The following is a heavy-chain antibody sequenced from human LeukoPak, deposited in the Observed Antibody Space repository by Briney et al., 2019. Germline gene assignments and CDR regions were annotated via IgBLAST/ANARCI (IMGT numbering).Heavy chain of an antibody. V-gene: IGHV4-61*01. D-gene: IGHD3-9*01. J-gene: IGHJ5*02. CDR1: GGSISSSSYY. CDR3: ATWVEDILTGSSWFDP. Sequence: SETLSLTCTVSGGSISSSSYYWSWIRQPPGKGPEWIGYIYYSGSTNYNPSFKSRVTMSVDTSKNQFSLKLSPVTAADTAVYYCATWVEDILTGSSWFDPWGQGTLVTVSS. CDR2: IYYSGST.